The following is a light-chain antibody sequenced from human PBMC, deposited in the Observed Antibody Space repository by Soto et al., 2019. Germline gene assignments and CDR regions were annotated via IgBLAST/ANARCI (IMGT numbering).Light chain of an antibody. CDR2: DAA. V-gene: IGKV3-20*01. Sequence: EIVLTQSPGTLSLSPGERVTLSCRASQSVTNSYVAWYQQKPGQAPRLLIYDAATRATGIPDRFSGSGSGTGFSLTISRLEPEDFAVYYCQQYGSSGTFGQGTKVDIK. J-gene: IGKJ1*01. CDR3: QQYGSSGT. CDR1: QSVTNSY.